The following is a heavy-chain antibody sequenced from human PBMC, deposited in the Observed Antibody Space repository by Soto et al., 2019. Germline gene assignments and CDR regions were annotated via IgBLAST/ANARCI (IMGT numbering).Heavy chain of an antibody. CDR1: GYTFTGYY. CDR2: INPNSGGT. V-gene: IGHV1-2*02. CDR3: ARDRKFSATVTTRNDWFDP. D-gene: IGHD4-17*01. J-gene: IGHJ5*02. Sequence: ASVKVSCKASGYTFTGYYMHWVRQAPGQGLEWMGWINPNSGGTNYAQKFQGRVTMTRDTSISTAYMELSRLRSDDTAVYYCARDRKFSATVTTRNDWFDPWGQGTLVTVSS.